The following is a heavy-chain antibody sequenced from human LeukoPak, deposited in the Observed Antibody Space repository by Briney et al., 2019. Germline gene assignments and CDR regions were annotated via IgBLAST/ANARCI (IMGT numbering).Heavy chain of an antibody. D-gene: IGHD6-19*01. CDR3: AHXGSGWYQAIFDY. J-gene: IGHJ4*02. Sequence: SGPTLVKPTQTLTLTCTFSGFSLSTSGVGVGWIRQPPGKALEWLALIYWDDDKRYSPSLKSRLTITKDTSKNQVVLTMTNMDPVDTATXYXAHXGSGWYQAIFDYWGQGTLVTVSS. CDR1: GFSLSTSGVG. V-gene: IGHV2-5*02. CDR2: IYWDDDK.